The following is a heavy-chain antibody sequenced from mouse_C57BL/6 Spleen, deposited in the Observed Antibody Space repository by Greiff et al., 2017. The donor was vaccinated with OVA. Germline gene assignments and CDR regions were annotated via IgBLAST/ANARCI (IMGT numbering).Heavy chain of an antibody. D-gene: IGHD2-5*01. V-gene: IGHV1-54*01. CDR1: GYAFTNYL. J-gene: IGHJ3*01. CDR2: INPGSGGT. CDR3: ERSGYSKPPLAY. Sequence: VQLQQSGAELVRPGTSVKVSCKASGYAFTNYLIAWVKQRPGQGLEWIGVINPGSGGTKYNEKFKGKATLTADKSSSTAYMQLSSLTSEDSAVYFCERSGYSKPPLAYWGQGTLVTVSA.